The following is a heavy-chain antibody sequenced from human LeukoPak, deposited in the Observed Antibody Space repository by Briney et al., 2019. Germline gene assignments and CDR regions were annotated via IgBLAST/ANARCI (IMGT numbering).Heavy chain of an antibody. CDR2: ISYDGSNK. CDR3: ARERSPTYINLPAY. D-gene: IGHD2-15*01. Sequence: GGSLRLSCAASGFTFSSYAMHWVRQAPGKGLEWVAVISYDGSNKYYADSVKGRFTISRDNSKNTLYLQMNSLRAEDTAVYYCARERSPTYINLPAYWGQGTLVTVSS. J-gene: IGHJ4*02. V-gene: IGHV3-30*04. CDR1: GFTFSSYA.